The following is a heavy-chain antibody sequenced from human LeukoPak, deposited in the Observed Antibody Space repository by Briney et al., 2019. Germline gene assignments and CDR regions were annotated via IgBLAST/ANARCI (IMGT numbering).Heavy chain of an antibody. CDR1: GFTFSSYA. CDR2: ISGSGGST. CDR3: ARRAIFGVAPYYYYYMDV. V-gene: IGHV3-23*01. Sequence: GGSLRLSCAASGFTFSSYAMSWVRQAPGKGLEWVSAISGSGGSTYYADSVKGRFTISRDNSKNTLYLQMNSLRAEDTAVYYCARRAIFGVAPYYYYYMDVWGKGTTVTVSS. J-gene: IGHJ6*03. D-gene: IGHD3-3*01.